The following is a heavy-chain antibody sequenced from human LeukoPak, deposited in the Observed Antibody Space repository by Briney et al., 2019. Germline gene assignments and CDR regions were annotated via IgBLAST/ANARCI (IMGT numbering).Heavy chain of an antibody. J-gene: IGHJ6*02. CDR2: IYYSGST. D-gene: IGHD1-26*01. CDR3: ASTSPPSVGYYYYYGMDV. Sequence: SETLSLTCTLPGGSISSYYWSWIRQPPGKGLEWIGYIYYSGSTNYNPSLKSRVTISVDTSKNQFSLKLSSVTAADTAVYYCASTSPPSVGYYYYYGMDVWGQGTTVTVSS. V-gene: IGHV4-59*08. CDR1: GGSISSYY.